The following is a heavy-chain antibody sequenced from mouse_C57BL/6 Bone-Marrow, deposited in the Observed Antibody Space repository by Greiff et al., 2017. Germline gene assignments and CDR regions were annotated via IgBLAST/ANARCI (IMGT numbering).Heavy chain of an antibody. CDR2: IYPGSGNT. Sequence: HVQLQQSGAELVRPGASVKLSCKASGYTFTDYYINWVKQRPGQGLEWIARIYPGSGNTYYNEKFKGKATLTAEKSSSTAYMQLSSLTSEDSAVYFCARVYYYGSSYVEGAMDYWGQGTSVTVSS. J-gene: IGHJ4*01. D-gene: IGHD1-1*01. CDR1: GYTFTDYY. CDR3: ARVYYYGSSYVEGAMDY. V-gene: IGHV1-76*01.